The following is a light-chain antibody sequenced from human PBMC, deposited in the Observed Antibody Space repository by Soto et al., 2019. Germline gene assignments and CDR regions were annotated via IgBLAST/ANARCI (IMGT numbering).Light chain of an antibody. CDR2: DVN. J-gene: IGLJ1*01. CDR3: VSFAGGTYV. Sequence: QSVLTQPPSASGSPGQSFTISCTGTSSDVGGYIFVSWYQQHPGKAPKLMIYDVNKRPSGVPDRFSGSKSGNTASLTVSGLQAEDEADYYCVSFAGGTYVFGTGTKVTVL. V-gene: IGLV2-8*01. CDR1: SSDVGGYIF.